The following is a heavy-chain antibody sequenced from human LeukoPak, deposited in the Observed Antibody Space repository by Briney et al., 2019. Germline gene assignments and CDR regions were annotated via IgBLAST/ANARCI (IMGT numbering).Heavy chain of an antibody. D-gene: IGHD3-22*01. CDR3: ARDFGYYSPFWY. V-gene: IGHV3-21*01. Sequence: PGGSLRLSCAASGFTFSSYNMTWVRQAPGKGLEWVSSITSGTTYIYYADSVKGRFTISRDNAKNSLYLQMNSLRAEDTAVYYCARDFGYYSPFWYWGQGTLVTVSS. J-gene: IGHJ4*02. CDR2: ITSGTTYI. CDR1: GFTFSSYN.